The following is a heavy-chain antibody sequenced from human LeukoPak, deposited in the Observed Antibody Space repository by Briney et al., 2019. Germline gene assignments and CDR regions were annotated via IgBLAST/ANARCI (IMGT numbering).Heavy chain of an antibody. V-gene: IGHV4-34*01. J-gene: IGHJ6*04. CDR2: INHSGST. D-gene: IGHD3-3*01. CDR1: GGSFSGYY. CDR3: ARAVYDFTDV. Sequence: SETLSLTCAVYGGSFSGYYWSWIRQPPGKGLEWIGEINHSGSTNYNPSLKSRVTISVDTSKNQFSLKLSSVTAADTAVYYCARAVYDFTDVWGKGTTVTVSS.